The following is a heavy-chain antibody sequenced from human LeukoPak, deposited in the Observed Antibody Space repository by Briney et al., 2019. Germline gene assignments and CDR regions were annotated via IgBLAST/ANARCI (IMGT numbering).Heavy chain of an antibody. CDR3: ARTERGYNGYDVYYYYGMDV. CDR2: INAGNGNT. V-gene: IGHV1-3*01. J-gene: IGHJ6*02. CDR1: GYTFTSYA. Sequence: ASVKVSCKASGYTFTSYAMHWVRQAPGQRLEWMGWINAGNGNTKYSQKFQGRVTITRDTSASTAYMELSSLRSEDTAVYYCARTERGYNGYDVYYYYGMDVWGQGTTVTVSS. D-gene: IGHD5-12*01.